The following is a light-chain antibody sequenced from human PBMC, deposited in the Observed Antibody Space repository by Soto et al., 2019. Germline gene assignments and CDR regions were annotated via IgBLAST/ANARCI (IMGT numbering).Light chain of an antibody. CDR2: GAS. Sequence: EIGLTQSPGTLSLSPGETATLSCRASQSVSGYIGWYQQKPGQAPRLLIYGASSRATGIPDRFSGSGSGTDFTLTISRLEPEDFAVYYCQQYGSSPYSLGQGTKVAIK. CDR1: QSVSGY. CDR3: QQYGSSPYS. J-gene: IGKJ2*03. V-gene: IGKV3-20*01.